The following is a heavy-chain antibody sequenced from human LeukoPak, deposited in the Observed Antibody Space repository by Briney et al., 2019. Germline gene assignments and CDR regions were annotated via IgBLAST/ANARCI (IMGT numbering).Heavy chain of an antibody. J-gene: IGHJ4*02. CDR2: VSGSGGST. D-gene: IGHD6-6*01. Sequence: GGSLRLSCAASGFTFSNYAMSWVRQAPGKGLEWVLGVSGSGGSTYYADSVKGRFTISRDNSKNTLYLQMNSLRAEDTAVYYCAKDPTSYSSSSGNWGQGTLVTVSS. CDR3: AKDPTSYSSSSGN. V-gene: IGHV3-23*01. CDR1: GFTFSNYA.